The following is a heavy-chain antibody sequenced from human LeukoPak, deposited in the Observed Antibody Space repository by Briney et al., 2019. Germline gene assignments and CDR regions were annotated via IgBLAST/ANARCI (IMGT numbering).Heavy chain of an antibody. CDR1: GFTFSSYG. J-gene: IGHJ3*02. Sequence: PGGSLRLSCAASGFTFSSYGMHWVRQAPGKGLEWVAFIRYDGNNKYYADSVKGRFTISRDNSKNTLYLQMNSLRAEDTAVYYCARDWYDNSDAFDIWGQGTMVTVSS. D-gene: IGHD3-9*01. V-gene: IGHV3-30*02. CDR3: ARDWYDNSDAFDI. CDR2: IRYDGNNK.